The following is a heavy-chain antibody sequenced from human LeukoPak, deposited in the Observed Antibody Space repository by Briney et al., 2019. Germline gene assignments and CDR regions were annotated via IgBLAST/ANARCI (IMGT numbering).Heavy chain of an antibody. V-gene: IGHV5-51*01. D-gene: IGHD2-2*01. J-gene: IGHJ4*02. CDR2: IYPGDSDT. CDR1: GYSFTSYS. CDR3: ARQRCSSTSCYYEFDY. Sequence: GESLKTSCKGSGYSFTSYSIGWVPQLPGKGLEWLGIIYPGDSDTRYSPSFQGQVTISADKSISTAYLQWSSLKASDTAMYYCARQRCSSTSCYYEFDYWGQGTLVTVSS.